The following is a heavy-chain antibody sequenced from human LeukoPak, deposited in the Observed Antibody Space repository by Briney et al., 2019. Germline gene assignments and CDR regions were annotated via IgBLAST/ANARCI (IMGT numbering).Heavy chain of an antibody. CDR3: ARERGYSYGYNYYYIDV. CDR1: GGSISSYY. CDR2: IYTSGGT. Sequence: SETLSLTCTVSGGSISSYYWSWIRQPAGKGLEWIGRIYTSGGTNYNPSLKSRVTMSVDTSKNQFSLKLSSVTAADTAVYYCARERGYSYGYNYYYIDVWGKGTTVTVSS. V-gene: IGHV4-4*07. J-gene: IGHJ6*03. D-gene: IGHD5-18*01.